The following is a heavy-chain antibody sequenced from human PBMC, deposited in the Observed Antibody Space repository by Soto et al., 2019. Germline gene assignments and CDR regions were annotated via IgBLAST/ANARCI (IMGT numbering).Heavy chain of an antibody. CDR1: GYTFTSYD. J-gene: IGHJ4*02. V-gene: IGHV1-8*01. Sequence: ASVKVSCKASGYTFTSYDINWVRQATGQGLEWMGWMNPNSGNTGYAQKFQGRVTMTRNTSISTAYMELSSLRSEDTAVYYCAREPDYGDPFDYWGQGTLVTVSS. CDR2: MNPNSGNT. CDR3: AREPDYGDPFDY. D-gene: IGHD4-17*01.